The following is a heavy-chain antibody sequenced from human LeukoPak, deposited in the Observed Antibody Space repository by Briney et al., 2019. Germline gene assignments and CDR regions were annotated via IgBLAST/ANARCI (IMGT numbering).Heavy chain of an antibody. D-gene: IGHD6-13*01. CDR2: INPNSGGT. CDR3: ARDEAAAGSSWFDP. Sequence: ASVKVSCKASGYTFTGYYMHWVRQAPGQGLEGMGWINPNSGGTNYAQKFQGRVTMTRDTSISTAYMELSRLRSDDTAVYYCARDEAAAGSSWFDPWGQGTLVTVSS. J-gene: IGHJ5*02. CDR1: GYTFTGYY. V-gene: IGHV1-2*02.